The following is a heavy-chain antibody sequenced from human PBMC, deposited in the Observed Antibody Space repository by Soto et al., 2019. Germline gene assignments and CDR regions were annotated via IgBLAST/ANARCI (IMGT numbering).Heavy chain of an antibody. CDR3: AVGVPRSRWYVDY. CDR2: INPNSGGT. D-gene: IGHD6-13*01. V-gene: IGHV1-2*04. Sequence: GASVKVSCKASGYSFTGYYMHWVRQAPGQGLEWMGWINPNSGGTNYAQKFQGWVTMTRDTSISTAYMELSRLRSDDTAVYYRAVGVPRSRWYVDYWGQGTLVTVSS. CDR1: GYSFTGYY. J-gene: IGHJ4*02.